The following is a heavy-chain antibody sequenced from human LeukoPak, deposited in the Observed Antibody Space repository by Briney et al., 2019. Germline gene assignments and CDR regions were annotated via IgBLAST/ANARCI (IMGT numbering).Heavy chain of an antibody. CDR2: IRYDGTNK. D-gene: IGHD7-27*01. CDR1: GFTFRSYG. Sequence: GGSLRLSCAASGFTFRSYGMHWVRQAPGKGLEWVAIIRYDGTNKYYADSVKGRFTISRDNSKNTLYLQMNSLRAEDTAVYYCGRGHWGLDYWGQGALVTVSS. V-gene: IGHV3-30*02. J-gene: IGHJ4*02. CDR3: GRGHWGLDY.